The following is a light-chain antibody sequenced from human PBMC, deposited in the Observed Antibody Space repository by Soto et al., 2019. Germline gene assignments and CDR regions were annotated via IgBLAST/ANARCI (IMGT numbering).Light chain of an antibody. CDR3: QQYGSSPRT. CDR1: QSVSSSY. V-gene: IGKV3-20*01. J-gene: IGKJ1*01. CDR2: GAS. Sequence: EIVLTQSPGTLSLSPGERATLSCRASQSVSSSYLAWYQQKPGQAPRLLIYGASSRATGIPDRFSGSGSGTDFTLTISRLEPEDFAVYYCQQYGSSPRTFGKGTKADIK.